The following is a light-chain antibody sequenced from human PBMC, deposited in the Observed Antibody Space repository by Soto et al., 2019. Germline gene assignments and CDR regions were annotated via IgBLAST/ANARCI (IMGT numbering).Light chain of an antibody. CDR2: AAS. Sequence: DIPLTQSPSFLSASVGDRVTITCRASQGISSYLAWYQQKPGKAPKLLIYAASTMQSGVLSRFSGSGSGTVFTLTASSLQPEDFASYYCQQLNSYLFTFGPGTKVDIK. V-gene: IGKV1-9*01. J-gene: IGKJ3*01. CDR3: QQLNSYLFT. CDR1: QGISSY.